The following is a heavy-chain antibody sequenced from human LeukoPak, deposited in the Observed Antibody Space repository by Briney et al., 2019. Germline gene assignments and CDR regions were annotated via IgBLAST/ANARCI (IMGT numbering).Heavy chain of an antibody. Sequence: GASVKVSCKASGYTFTGYYMHWVRQAPGQGLEWMGRINPNSGGTNYAQKFQGRVTMTRDTSISTAYMELSRLRSDDTAVYYCARDVYGSGSYYYYYYMDVWGKGTTVTVS. CDR3: ARDVYGSGSYYYYYYMDV. CDR2: INPNSGGT. D-gene: IGHD3-10*01. J-gene: IGHJ6*03. V-gene: IGHV1-2*06. CDR1: GYTFTGYY.